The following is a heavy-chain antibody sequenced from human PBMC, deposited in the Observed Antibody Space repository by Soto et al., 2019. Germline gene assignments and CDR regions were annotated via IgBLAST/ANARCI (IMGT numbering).Heavy chain of an antibody. CDR1: GDSFSSADYN. Sequence: QVQLQESGPGLVKPSQTLSLTCTVSGDSFSSADYNWSWIRQPPGKGLEWIGYIYYSGYTYNNPSLQSRLTMSVDTSKNQSFLQLSSLTAADPAVYFFARRRDCVAVDSRGQGSLVTVS. CDR3: ARRRDCVAVDS. V-gene: IGHV4-30-4*01. CDR2: IYYSGYT. D-gene: IGHD2-21*01. J-gene: IGHJ4*02.